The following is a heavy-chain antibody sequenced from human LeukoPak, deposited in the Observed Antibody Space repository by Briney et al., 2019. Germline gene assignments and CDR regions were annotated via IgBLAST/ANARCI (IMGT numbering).Heavy chain of an antibody. CDR3: VRQGELIRVGYSYDYYDMDV. Sequence: GASVKVSCKASGGTFSSYAISWVRQAPGQGLEWMGGIIPIFGTANYAQKFQGRVTITTDESTSTAYMELSSLRSEDPAVYSCVRQGELIRVGYSYDYYDMDVGGKGTTVTVSS. V-gene: IGHV1-69*05. CDR1: GGTFSSYA. J-gene: IGHJ6*03. D-gene: IGHD3-16*01. CDR2: IIPIFGTA.